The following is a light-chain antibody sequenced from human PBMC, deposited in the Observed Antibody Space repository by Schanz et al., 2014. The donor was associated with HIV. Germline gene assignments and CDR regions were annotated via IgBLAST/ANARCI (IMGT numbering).Light chain of an antibody. CDR3: QQYAVSSWT. CDR1: QTVSNN. Sequence: EIVMTQSPGTLSVSPGERATLSCRASQTVSNNLAWYQQKPGQAPRLLIYGASTRVTGIPVRFSGSGSGTEFTLTISSLQPDDFATYYCQQYAVSSWTFGLGTRV. J-gene: IGKJ1*01. V-gene: IGKV3-15*01. CDR2: GAS.